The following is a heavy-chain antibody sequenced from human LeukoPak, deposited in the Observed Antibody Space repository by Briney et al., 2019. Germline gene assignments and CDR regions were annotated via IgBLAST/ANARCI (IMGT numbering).Heavy chain of an antibody. CDR1: GFTFSNAW. CDR3: TTDTDIVATTSPDY. D-gene: IGHD5-12*01. Sequence: PGGSLRLSCAASGFTFSNAWMSWVRQAPGKGLEWVGRIKSKTDGGTTDYAAPVKGRFTISKDDSKTTLYLQMTSLKPEDTAVYYCTTDTDIVATTSPDYWGQGTLVTVSS. J-gene: IGHJ4*02. V-gene: IGHV3-15*01. CDR2: IKSKTDGGTT.